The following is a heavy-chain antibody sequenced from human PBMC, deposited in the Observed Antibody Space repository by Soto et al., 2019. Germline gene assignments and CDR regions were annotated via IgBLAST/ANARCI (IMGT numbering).Heavy chain of an antibody. CDR2: ISSNGGST. Sequence: PGGSLRLSCAASGFTFSSYAMHWVRQAPGKGLEYVSAISSNGGSTYYANSVKGRFTISRDNSKNTLYLQMGSLRAEDMAVYYCARSKLRYVSLGWFDPWGQGTLVTVSS. CDR3: ARSKLRYVSLGWFDP. D-gene: IGHD3-9*01. CDR1: GFTFSSYA. V-gene: IGHV3-64*01. J-gene: IGHJ5*02.